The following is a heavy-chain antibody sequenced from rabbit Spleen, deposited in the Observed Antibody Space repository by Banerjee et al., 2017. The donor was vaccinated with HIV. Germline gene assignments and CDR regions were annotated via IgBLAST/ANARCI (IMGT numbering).Heavy chain of an antibody. CDR2: INTGSSGFT. V-gene: IGHV1S45*01. D-gene: IGHD1-1*01. J-gene: IGHJ6*01. Sequence: LEESGGGLVKPEGSLTLTCKASGVSFSDKDVMCWVRQAPGKGLEWIGCINTGSSGFTYFASWAKGRFTISKTSSTTVTLQMTSLTAADTATYFCARDTSSSFSSYGMDLWGQGTLVTVS. CDR3: ARDTSSSFSSYGMDL. CDR1: GVSFSDKDV.